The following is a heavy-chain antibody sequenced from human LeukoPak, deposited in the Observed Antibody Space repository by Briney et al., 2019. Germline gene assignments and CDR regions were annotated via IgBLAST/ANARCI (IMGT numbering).Heavy chain of an antibody. J-gene: IGHJ5*02. Sequence: GGSLRLSCTASGFTFSVYAMIWVCQAPEKGLEWVSGISGSGGSTYYADSVKGRFTISRDNSKNTLYLQMNSLRAEDTAVYYCAKVWSADFWSGYFTWFDPWGQGTLVTVSS. V-gene: IGHV3-23*01. CDR2: ISGSGGST. D-gene: IGHD3-3*01. CDR1: GFTFSVYA. CDR3: AKVWSADFWSGYFTWFDP.